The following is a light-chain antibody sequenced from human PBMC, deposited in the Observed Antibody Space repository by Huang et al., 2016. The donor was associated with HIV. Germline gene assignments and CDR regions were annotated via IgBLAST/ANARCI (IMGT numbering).Light chain of an antibody. CDR3: QQYNDWLSLT. J-gene: IGKJ4*01. CDR2: GAS. Sequence: EIVMTQSQATLSGSPGERATLSCRASQSISNNLDRYQQKPGQAPRLLVYGASTRATGVPVRFSGSGSGTVFTLTISSLQFDDSAVYYCQQYNDWLSLTFGGGTKVGIK. CDR1: QSISNN. V-gene: IGKV3-15*01.